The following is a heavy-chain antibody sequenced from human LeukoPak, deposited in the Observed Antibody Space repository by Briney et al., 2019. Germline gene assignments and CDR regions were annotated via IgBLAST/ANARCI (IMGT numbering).Heavy chain of an antibody. CDR1: GGSINSGHYY. V-gene: IGHV4-31*03. CDR2: IYYSGST. Sequence: SETLSLTCTVSGGSINSGHYYWSWIRQHPGKGLEWIGYIYYSGSTCYNPSLKSRVDISADTSKNQFSLKLNSVTAADTAVYYCARGLYYDSSGTFFDPWGQGTLVSVSS. CDR3: ARGLYYDSSGTFFDP. D-gene: IGHD3-22*01. J-gene: IGHJ5*02.